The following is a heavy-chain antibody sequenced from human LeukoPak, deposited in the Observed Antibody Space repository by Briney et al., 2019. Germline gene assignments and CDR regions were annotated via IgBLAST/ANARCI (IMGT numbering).Heavy chain of an antibody. D-gene: IGHD6-19*01. V-gene: IGHV3-30*18. Sequence: GGSLRLSCAASGFTFSSYGMHWVRQAPGKGLEWVAVISYDGSNKYYADSVKGRFTISRDNSKNTLYLQMNSLRAEDTAVYYCAKEGYSSGWYGNWFDPWGQGTLVTVSS. CDR1: GFTFSSYG. CDR2: ISYDGSNK. J-gene: IGHJ5*02. CDR3: AKEGYSSGWYGNWFDP.